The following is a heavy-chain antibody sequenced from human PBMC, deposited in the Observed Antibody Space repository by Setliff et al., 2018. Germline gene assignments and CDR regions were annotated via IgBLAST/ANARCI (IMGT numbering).Heavy chain of an antibody. D-gene: IGHD6-19*01. Sequence: SETLSLTCTVSGASISANHYWSWIRQPPGKGLEWIGYMYYSGSTNYNPSLKSRVTISIDTSKNQFSLKLSSVIAADTAVYYCARGVSSVSWTPRYWGRGILVTVS. J-gene: IGHJ4*02. CDR2: MYYSGST. CDR3: ARGVSSVSWTPRY. CDR1: GASISANHY. V-gene: IGHV4-59*08.